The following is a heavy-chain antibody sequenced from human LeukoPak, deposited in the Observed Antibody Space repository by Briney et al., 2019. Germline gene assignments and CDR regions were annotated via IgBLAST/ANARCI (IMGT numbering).Heavy chain of an antibody. J-gene: IGHJ4*02. Sequence: PGGSLRLSCVASGFTFSNYWMHWARQLPGKGLVWVSRISPTGSTTSYADSVKGRFTVSRDNAKNTLYLQVNNLRAEDTAVYYCARGPNSNWSGLDFWGRGTLLTVSS. CDR3: ARGPNSNWSGLDF. D-gene: IGHD6-6*01. V-gene: IGHV3-74*01. CDR2: ISPTGSTT. CDR1: GFTFSNYW.